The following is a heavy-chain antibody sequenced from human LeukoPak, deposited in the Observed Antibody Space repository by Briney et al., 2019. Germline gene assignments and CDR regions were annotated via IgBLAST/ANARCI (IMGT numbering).Heavy chain of an antibody. Sequence: ASVKVSCKASGGTFSSYAISRVRQAPGQGLEWMGGVIPIFGTANYAQKFQGRATITADESTSTAYMELSSLRSEDTAVYYCARAQFRGSYLVFVFDPWGQGTLVTVSS. D-gene: IGHD1-26*01. CDR3: ARAQFRGSYLVFVFDP. V-gene: IGHV1-69*13. CDR2: VIPIFGTA. CDR1: GGTFSSYA. J-gene: IGHJ5*02.